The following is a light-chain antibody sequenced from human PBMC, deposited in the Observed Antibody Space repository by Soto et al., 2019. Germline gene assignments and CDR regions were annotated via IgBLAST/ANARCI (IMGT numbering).Light chain of an antibody. CDR1: QSVSNN. CDR3: QQYRSFWT. V-gene: IGKV3-15*01. J-gene: IGKJ1*01. Sequence: EIVMTQSPATLSVSPGEKATLSCRASQSVSNNLAWFQQKPGQVPRLLIYGASNRATGVSARFSGSGSGTEFTLVISSLQPDDSATYYCQQYRSFWTFGQGTKVDIK. CDR2: GAS.